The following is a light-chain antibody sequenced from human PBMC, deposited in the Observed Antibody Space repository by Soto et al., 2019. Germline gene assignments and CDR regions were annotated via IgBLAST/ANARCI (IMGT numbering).Light chain of an antibody. CDR1: QSVSSTY. V-gene: IGKV3-20*01. CDR3: QQYGNSPIT. J-gene: IGKJ5*01. CDR2: GAS. Sequence: EIVLTQSPGTLSLSPGERATLSCRASQSVSSTYVAWYQQKSGQAPRLLIYGASSRATGIPDRFSGGGSGTDFTLTISRLEPEDFAVYYCQQYGNSPITFGQGTRLEI.